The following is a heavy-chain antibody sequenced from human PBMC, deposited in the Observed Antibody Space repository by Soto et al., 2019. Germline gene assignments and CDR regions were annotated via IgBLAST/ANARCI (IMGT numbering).Heavy chain of an antibody. Sequence: EVQLVQSGAEVKKPGESLKISCKGSGYSFANYWIGWVRQMHGKGLEWMALIFPGDSHTRYSPSLQGQVTISVDKSISTAYLQWSSLKASDTAMYYCAKHGYSGYGAFSDWGQGTLVTVSS. D-gene: IGHD5-12*01. J-gene: IGHJ4*02. CDR3: AKHGYSGYGAFSD. CDR2: IFPGDSHT. CDR1: GYSFANYW. V-gene: IGHV5-51*01.